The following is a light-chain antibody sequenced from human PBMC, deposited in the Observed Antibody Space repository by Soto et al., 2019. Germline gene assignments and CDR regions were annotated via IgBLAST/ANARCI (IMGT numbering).Light chain of an antibody. Sequence: QSVLTQPPSVSGAPGQRGTISCTGNSSNLGAGYDVHWYHQLPGAAPKLVIFGNRNRPSGVPERFSGSQSGTSASLAITGLQAEDGADYYCQAYDYCLTAAVFGGGTKLTVL. CDR1: SSNLGAGYD. J-gene: IGLJ3*02. CDR3: QAYDYCLTAAV. CDR2: GNR. V-gene: IGLV1-40*01.